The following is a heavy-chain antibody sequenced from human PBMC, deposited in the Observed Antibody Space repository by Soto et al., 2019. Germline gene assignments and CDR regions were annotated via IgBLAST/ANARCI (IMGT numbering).Heavy chain of an antibody. J-gene: IGHJ4*02. CDR3: ASRDPGTSVDY. D-gene: IGHD1-7*01. CDR1: GGSFTSNNW. CDR2: IYRTGST. Sequence: QVQLQESGPGLVKPSGTLSLTCAVSGGSFTSNNWWTWVRQPPGQGLEWIGEIYRTGSTNYNPSLKSLVTISLYKSENQFSLKVPSLTAADTAVYYCASRDPGTSVDYWGQGTLVTVSS. V-gene: IGHV4-4*02.